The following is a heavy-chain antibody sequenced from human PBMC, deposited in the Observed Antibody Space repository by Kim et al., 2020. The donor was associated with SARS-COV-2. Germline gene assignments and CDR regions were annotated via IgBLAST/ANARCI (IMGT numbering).Heavy chain of an antibody. CDR3: ARVFWGGYRYFDY. J-gene: IGHJ4*02. Sequence: ASVKVSCKASGYTFTKHAINWVRQAPGLGLEWMGWINTDTGSPTYAQGFTGRFVFSLVTSVSTAYLQISSLEAEDTALYYCARVFWGGYRYFDYWGQGTLVTVSS. CDR2: INTDTGSP. V-gene: IGHV7-4-1*02. D-gene: IGHD3-16*02. CDR1: GYTFTKHA.